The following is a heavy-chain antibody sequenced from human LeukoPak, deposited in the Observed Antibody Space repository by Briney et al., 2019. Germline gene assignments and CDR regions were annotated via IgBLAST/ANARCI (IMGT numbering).Heavy chain of an antibody. V-gene: IGHV4-34*01. CDR2: INHSGST. CDR1: GVSFSGYY. CDR3: ARQAERRGLYYYYYMDV. Sequence: SETLSLTCAVYGVSFSGYYWSWIRQPPGKGLEWIGEINHSGSTNYNPSLKSRVTISVDTSKNQFSLKLSSVTAADTAVYYCARQAERRGLYYYYYMDVWGKGTTVTISS. D-gene: IGHD1-1*01. J-gene: IGHJ6*03.